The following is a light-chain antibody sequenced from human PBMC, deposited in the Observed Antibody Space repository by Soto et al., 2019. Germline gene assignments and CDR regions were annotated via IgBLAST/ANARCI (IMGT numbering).Light chain of an antibody. CDR1: QGITTF. Sequence: DIQMTQSPSVVSASVGDTVTVTCRASQGITTFLAWFRQRPGRVPERLIYGASSLQSGVPSRFSGRGSGTEFTLTISSLQPEDFGIYYCLQHNSYPYTFGPGPRLEI. J-gene: IGKJ5*01. V-gene: IGKV1-17*03. CDR3: LQHNSYPYT. CDR2: GAS.